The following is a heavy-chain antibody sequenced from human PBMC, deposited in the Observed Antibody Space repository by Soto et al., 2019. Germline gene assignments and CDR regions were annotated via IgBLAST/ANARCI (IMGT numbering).Heavy chain of an antibody. CDR1: GFTFSSYG. CDR2: IWYDGSNK. V-gene: IGHV3-33*01. Sequence: GGSLRLSCAASGFTFSSYGMHWVRQAPGKGLEWVAVIWYDGSNKYYADSVKGRFTISRDNSKNTLYLQMNSLRAEDTAVYYCAREYSGYDYYYYYYMDVWGQGALVTVSS. J-gene: IGHJ6*03. D-gene: IGHD5-12*01. CDR3: AREYSGYDYYYYYYMDV.